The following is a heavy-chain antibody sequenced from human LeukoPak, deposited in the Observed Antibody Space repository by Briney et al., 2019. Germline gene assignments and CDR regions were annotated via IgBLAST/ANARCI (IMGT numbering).Heavy chain of an antibody. Sequence: SQTLSLTCTVSGGSISSGSYYWSWIRQPAGKGLEWIGRIYTSGSTNYNPSLKSRVTISVDTSKNQFSLKLSPVTAADTAVYYCARSGAGRWFGELLHYFDYWGQGTLVTVSS. J-gene: IGHJ4*02. CDR2: IYTSGST. V-gene: IGHV4-61*02. D-gene: IGHD3-10*01. CDR3: ARSGAGRWFGELLHYFDY. CDR1: GGSISSGSYY.